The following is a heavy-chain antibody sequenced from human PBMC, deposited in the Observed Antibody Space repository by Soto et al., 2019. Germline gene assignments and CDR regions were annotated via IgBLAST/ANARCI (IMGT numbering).Heavy chain of an antibody. CDR2: IWYDGSKK. CDR3: ARDIYDYVWARPSCYYHGVDV. J-gene: IGHJ6*02. V-gene: IGHV3-33*01. Sequence: QVQLMESGGGVVQPGRSLRLSCAASGFSFHSYGMHWVRQAPGKGLEWVAVIWYDGSKKEFADSVKGRFTISRDNSKNTMYLEMSSLRVEDTAIYFCARDIYDYVWARPSCYYHGVDVWGQGTTVIVSS. CDR1: GFSFHSYG. D-gene: IGHD3-16*01.